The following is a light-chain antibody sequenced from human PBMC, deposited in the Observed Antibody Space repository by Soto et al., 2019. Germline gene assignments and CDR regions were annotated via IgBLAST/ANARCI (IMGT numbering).Light chain of an antibody. V-gene: IGLV2-8*01. Sequence: QSALTQPPSASGSPGQSVTISCTRTSSDVGGYNYVSWYQQHPGKAPKVMIYEVSKRPSGVPDRFSGSKSGNTASLTVSGLQAEDEADYCCSSYAGSNLLFGTGTKVTVL. CDR3: SSYAGSNLL. CDR1: SSDVGGYNY. CDR2: EVS. J-gene: IGLJ1*01.